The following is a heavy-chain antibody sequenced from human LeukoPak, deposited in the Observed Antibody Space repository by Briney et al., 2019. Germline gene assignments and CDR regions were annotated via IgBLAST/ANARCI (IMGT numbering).Heavy chain of an antibody. CDR1: GFTFSSYG. V-gene: IGHV3-30*03. J-gene: IGHJ4*02. CDR3: ARAHSGSGSYGLDY. Sequence: GGSLRLSCAASGFTFSSYGMHWVRQAPGKGLEWVAVISYDGSNKYYADSVKGRFTISRDNSKNTLYLQMNSLRAEDTAVYYCARAHSGSGSYGLDYWGQGTLVTVSS. D-gene: IGHD3-10*01. CDR2: ISYDGSNK.